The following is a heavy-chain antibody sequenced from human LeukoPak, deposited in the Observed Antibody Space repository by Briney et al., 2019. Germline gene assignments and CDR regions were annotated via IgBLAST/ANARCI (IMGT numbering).Heavy chain of an antibody. J-gene: IGHJ3*02. CDR1: GVSISSYY. CDR3: ASCSDTNGVCHLDAFDI. D-gene: IGHD2-8*01. V-gene: IGHV4-59*01. CDR2: IYYSGSA. Sequence: SETLSLTCTVSGVSISSYYWSWIRQPPGKGLEWMGYIYYSGSANYNPSLKSRVTISVATSKNQFSLKLISVTAADTAVYYCASCSDTNGVCHLDAFDIWGQGTMVTVSS.